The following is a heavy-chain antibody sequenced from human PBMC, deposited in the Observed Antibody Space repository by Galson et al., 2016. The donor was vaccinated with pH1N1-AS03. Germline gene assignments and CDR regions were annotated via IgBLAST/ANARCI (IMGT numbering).Heavy chain of an antibody. CDR1: GYIFPNYW. J-gene: IGHJ6*03. CDR2: VYPGASET. CDR3: ARTQQERLEWGSSYFCMDV. D-gene: IGHD1-26*01. V-gene: IGHV5-51*03. Sequence: QSGAEVKKPGESLRISCEGSGYIFPNYWITWVRQMPGKGLEWMGSVYPGASETRNSPSFQGQATIPADKSINTAYLQWRSLKASDTAMYYCARTQQERLEWGSSYFCMDVWGKGTTVTVFS.